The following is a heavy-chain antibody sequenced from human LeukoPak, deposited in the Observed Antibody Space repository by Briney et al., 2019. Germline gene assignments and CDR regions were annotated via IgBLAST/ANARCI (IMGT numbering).Heavy chain of an antibody. CDR3: AKTYYYDSSGYWYYFDY. Sequence: GGSLRLSCAGSGFAFNKYAMSWVRQAPGKGLEWVAVISYDGSNKYYADSVKGRFTISRDNSKNTLYLQMNSLRAEDTAVYYCAKTYYYDSSGYWYYFDYWGQGTLVTVSS. J-gene: IGHJ4*02. V-gene: IGHV3-30*18. CDR1: GFAFNKYA. CDR2: ISYDGSNK. D-gene: IGHD3-22*01.